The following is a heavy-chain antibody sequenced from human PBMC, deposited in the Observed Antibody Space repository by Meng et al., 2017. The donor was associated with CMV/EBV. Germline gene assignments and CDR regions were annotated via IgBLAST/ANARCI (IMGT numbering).Heavy chain of an antibody. D-gene: IGHD3-10*01. Sequence: GESLKISWAASGFTFSSYAMHWVRQAPGKGLEWVAVISYDGSNKYYADSVKGRFTISRDNSKNTLYLQMNSLRAEDTAVYYCAKDRVDMDYYGSGSYMGIYGMDVWGQGTTVTVSS. J-gene: IGHJ6*02. CDR3: AKDRVDMDYYGSGSYMGIYGMDV. CDR2: ISYDGSNK. CDR1: GFTFSSYA. V-gene: IGHV3-30-3*01.